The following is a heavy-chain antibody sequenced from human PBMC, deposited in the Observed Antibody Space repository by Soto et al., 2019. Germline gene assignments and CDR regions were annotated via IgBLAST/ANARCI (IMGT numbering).Heavy chain of an antibody. V-gene: IGHV4-34*01. CDR3: ARGSSFYFWSGFYGMDV. Sequence: LSLTGAVYGGSFSGYYWSWIRQPPGQGLEWIGEINHSGSTNYNPSLKSRVTISVDTSKNQFSLKLSSVSAADTAVYYCARGSSFYFWSGFYGMDVWGQGTTVTVSS. CDR1: GGSFSGYY. D-gene: IGHD3-3*01. J-gene: IGHJ6*02. CDR2: INHSGST.